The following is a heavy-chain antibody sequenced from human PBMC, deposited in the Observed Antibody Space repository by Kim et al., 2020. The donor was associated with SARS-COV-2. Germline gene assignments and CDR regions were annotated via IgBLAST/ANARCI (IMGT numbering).Heavy chain of an antibody. D-gene: IGHD6-19*01. CDR1: GFTFNNAS. V-gene: IGHV3-15*01. J-gene: IGHJ4*02. CDR2: IKSKTDGGTT. CDR3: TTGYSSGWYVYFDY. Sequence: GGYLRLSCAASGFTFNNASMSWVRQAPGKGLEWVGRIKSKTDGGTTDYAAPVKGRFTISRDDSKNTLYLQMNSLKTEDTGVYYCTTGYSSGWYVYFDYWGQGTLVTVSS.